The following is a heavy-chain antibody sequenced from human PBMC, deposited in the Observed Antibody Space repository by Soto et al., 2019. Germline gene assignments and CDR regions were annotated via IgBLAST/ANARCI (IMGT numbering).Heavy chain of an antibody. J-gene: IGHJ5*02. CDR1: GDSVSSNTAS. CDR3: AKGDNLGPKTGYAFDP. V-gene: IGHV6-1*01. D-gene: IGHD5-12*01. Sequence: SQTLSLTCAISGDSVSSNTASWNWVRQSPSRGLEWLGRTCSRSKWYNDYAVSVKSRIIINPDTSKNQFSLQLNSVTPEDTAVYYCAKGDNLGPKTGYAFDPWGQGILVTVSS. CDR2: TCSRSKWYN.